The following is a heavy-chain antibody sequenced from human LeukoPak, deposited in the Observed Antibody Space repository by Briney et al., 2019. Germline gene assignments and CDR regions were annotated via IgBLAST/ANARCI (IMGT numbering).Heavy chain of an antibody. Sequence: SETLSLTCTVSGGSISSSSYYWGWIRQPPGKGLEWIESIHYSGSTNYNPSLKSRVTISVDTSKNQFSLKLSSVTAADTAVYYCARGYCSGGSCYSYYYYNYVDVWGKGTTVTVSS. V-gene: IGHV4-39*07. CDR2: IHYSGST. D-gene: IGHD2-15*01. J-gene: IGHJ6*03. CDR3: ARGYCSGGSCYSYYYYNYVDV. CDR1: GGSISSSSYY.